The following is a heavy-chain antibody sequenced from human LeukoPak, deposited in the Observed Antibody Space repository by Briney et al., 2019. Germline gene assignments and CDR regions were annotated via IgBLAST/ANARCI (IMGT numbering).Heavy chain of an antibody. Sequence: AGGSLRLSCAASGFTFSSHWMHWVRHVPGKRLVWVSRINSDGSSTLYADSVKGRFTISRDNAKNTLYLQMSSLRAEDTAVYYCAKRGYSYGYLFDYWGQGTLVTVSS. CDR1: GFTFSSHW. D-gene: IGHD5-18*01. J-gene: IGHJ4*02. CDR3: AKRGYSYGYLFDY. CDR2: INSDGSST. V-gene: IGHV3-74*01.